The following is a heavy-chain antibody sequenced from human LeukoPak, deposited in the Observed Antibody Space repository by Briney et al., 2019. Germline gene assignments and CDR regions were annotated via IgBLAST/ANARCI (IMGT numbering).Heavy chain of an antibody. D-gene: IGHD3-22*01. Sequence: GGSLRLSCAASGFTFSSYWMSWVRQAPGKGLEWVANIKQDGSEKYYVDSVKGRFTISRDNAKNSLHLQMNSLRAEDTAVYYCARAGGYYDSSGSNDYWGQGTLVTVSS. CDR3: ARAGGYYDSSGSNDY. CDR2: IKQDGSEK. V-gene: IGHV3-7*01. CDR1: GFTFSSYW. J-gene: IGHJ4*02.